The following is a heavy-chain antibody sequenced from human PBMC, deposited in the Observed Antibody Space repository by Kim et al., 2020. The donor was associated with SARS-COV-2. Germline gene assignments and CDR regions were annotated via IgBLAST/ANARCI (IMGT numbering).Heavy chain of an antibody. J-gene: IGHJ4*02. D-gene: IGHD4-17*01. CDR3: AKVQPTVTTVGFDY. V-gene: IGHV3-23*01. Sequence: ASVKGRFTISRDNSKNTLYLQMNSLRAEDTAVYYCAKVQPTVTTVGFDYWGQGTLVTVSS.